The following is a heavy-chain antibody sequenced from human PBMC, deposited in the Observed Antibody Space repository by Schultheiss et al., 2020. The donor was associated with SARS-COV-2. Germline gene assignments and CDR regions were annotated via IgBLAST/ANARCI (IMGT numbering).Heavy chain of an antibody. CDR2: INHSGST. Sequence: SETLSLTCAVYGGSFIGYYWSWIRQPPGKGLEWIGEINHSGSTNYNPSLKSRVTISVDTSKNQFSLKLSSVTAADTAVYYCARQYSGSYYGWFDPWGQGTLVTVSS. J-gene: IGHJ5*02. CDR1: GGSFIGYY. D-gene: IGHD1-26*01. V-gene: IGHV4-34*01. CDR3: ARQYSGSYYGWFDP.